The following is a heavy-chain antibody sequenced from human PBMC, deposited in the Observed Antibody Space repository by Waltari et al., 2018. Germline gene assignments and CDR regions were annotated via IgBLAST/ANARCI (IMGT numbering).Heavy chain of an antibody. D-gene: IGHD2-2*01. J-gene: IGHJ4*02. V-gene: IGHV3-74*01. CDR1: GFTFENFW. CDR2: IDNYGSIT. Sequence: EVQLVESGGGLVQPGGSLRRSGSASGFTFENFWMHWVRQVPGKGLVWVSRIDNYGSITTYADSVEGRFTISRDNAKNTLYLQMNSLTVADTALYYCALDLGGYAGSWGQGTMVTVSS. CDR3: ALDLGGYAGS.